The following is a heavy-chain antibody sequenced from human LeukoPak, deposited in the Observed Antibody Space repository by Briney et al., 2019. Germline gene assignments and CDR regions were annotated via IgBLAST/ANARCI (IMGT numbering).Heavy chain of an antibody. CDR1: GFTFSSYT. Sequence: GGSLRLSCAASGFTFSSYTMNWVRQAPGKGLEWVSSISSSSSYIYYADSVKGRFTISRDNAKNSLYLQMNSLRAEDTAVYYCARDHSSSGMDVWGQGTTVTVSS. J-gene: IGHJ6*02. V-gene: IGHV3-21*01. CDR2: ISSSSSYI. CDR3: ARDHSSSGMDV.